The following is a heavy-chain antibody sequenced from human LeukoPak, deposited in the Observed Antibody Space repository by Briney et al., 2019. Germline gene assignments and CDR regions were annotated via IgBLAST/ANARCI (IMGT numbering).Heavy chain of an antibody. CDR3: ARDLGYSYGPLGY. CDR1: GFTFSSYS. D-gene: IGHD5-18*01. Sequence: TGGSLRLSCAASGFTFSSYSMNWVRQAPGKGLEWVSYISSSSSTIYYADSVKGRSTISRDNAKNSLYLQMNSLRAEDTAVHYCARDLGYSYGPLGYWGQGTLVTVSS. CDR2: ISSSSSTI. J-gene: IGHJ4*02. V-gene: IGHV3-48*01.